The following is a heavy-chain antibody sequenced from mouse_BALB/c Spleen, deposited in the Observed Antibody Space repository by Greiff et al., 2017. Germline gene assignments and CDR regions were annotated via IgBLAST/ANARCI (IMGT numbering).Heavy chain of an antibody. CDR3: ARDYYGSSYGMDY. J-gene: IGHJ4*01. D-gene: IGHD1-1*01. Sequence: VQLQQSGAELVRPGVSVKISCKGSGYTFTDYAMHWVKQSHAKSLEWIGVISTYYGDASYNQKFKGKATMTVDKSSSTAYMELARLTSEDSAIYYCARDYYGSSYGMDYWGQGTSVTVSS. V-gene: IGHV1S137*01. CDR2: ISTYYGDA. CDR1: GYTFTDYA.